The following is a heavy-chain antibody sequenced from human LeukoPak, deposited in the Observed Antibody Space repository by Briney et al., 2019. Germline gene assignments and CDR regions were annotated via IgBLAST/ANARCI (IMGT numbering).Heavy chain of an antibody. J-gene: IGHJ6*02. CDR2: ISGSGGST. CDR3: LTYCGGDCYPQHYYYYYGMDV. V-gene: IGHV3-23*01. CDR1: GFTFSSYA. Sequence: GGSLRLSCAASGFTFSSYAMSWVRQAPGKGLEWVSAISGSGGSTYYADSVKGRFTISRGNSKNTLYLQMNSLRAEDTAVYYCLTYCGGDCYPQHYYYYYGMDVWGQGTTVTASS. D-gene: IGHD2-21*02.